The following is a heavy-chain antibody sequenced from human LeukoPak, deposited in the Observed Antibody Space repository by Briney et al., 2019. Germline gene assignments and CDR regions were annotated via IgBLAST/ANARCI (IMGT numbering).Heavy chain of an antibody. Sequence: PGGSLRLSCAASGLTFSNSAMSWVRQAPGKGLEWVSAITDRGRVSYYADSVKGRFTISRDNSKNTFFLQMTGLRPDDTAVYYCAKGSDGGYSYGAPLEYWGQGTLVILS. CDR1: GLTFSNSA. CDR3: AKGSDGGYSYGAPLEY. J-gene: IGHJ4*02. D-gene: IGHD5-18*01. CDR2: ITDRGRVS. V-gene: IGHV3-23*01.